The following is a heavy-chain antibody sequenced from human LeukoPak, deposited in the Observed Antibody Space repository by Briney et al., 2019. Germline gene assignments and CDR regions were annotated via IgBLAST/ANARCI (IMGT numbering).Heavy chain of an antibody. J-gene: IGHJ4*02. V-gene: IGHV1-18*01. CDR1: GYTFTSYG. CDR2: ISAYNGNT. D-gene: IGHD3-10*01. Sequence: GASVKVSCKASGYTFTSYGISWVRQAPGQGVEWMGWISAYNGNTNYAQKLQGRVTMTTDTSTSTAYMELRSLRSDDTAVYYCARATMVQGVITPPFDYWGQGTLVTVSS. CDR3: ARATMVQGVITPPFDY.